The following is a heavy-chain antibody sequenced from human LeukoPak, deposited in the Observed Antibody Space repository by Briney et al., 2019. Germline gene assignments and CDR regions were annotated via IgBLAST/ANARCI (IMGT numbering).Heavy chain of an antibody. Sequence: GASEKVSCKASGYTFTNYDIVWVRQATGQGLEWMGRMNPNNGDTGYAQKFQGRVTMTKNTSISTVYMELSSLRPEDTAVYYCARGSSRGWRPCDYWGQGTLVTVSS. CDR2: MNPNNGDT. CDR1: GYTFTNYD. J-gene: IGHJ4*02. D-gene: IGHD6-19*01. CDR3: ARGSSRGWRPCDY. V-gene: IGHV1-8*02.